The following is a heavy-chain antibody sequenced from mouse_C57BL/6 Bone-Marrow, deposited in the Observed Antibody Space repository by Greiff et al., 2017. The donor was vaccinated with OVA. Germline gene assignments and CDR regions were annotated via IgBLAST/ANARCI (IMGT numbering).Heavy chain of an antibody. Sequence: QVQLQQSGAELVRPGTSVKVSCKASGYAFTNYLLEWVKQRPGQGLEWIGVINPGSGGTNYNEKFKGKATLTADKSSSTAYLQLSSLTSEDSAVYFCASSWGTTDWYFDVWGTGTTVTVSS. D-gene: IGHD1-1*01. CDR2: INPGSGGT. V-gene: IGHV1-54*01. J-gene: IGHJ1*03. CDR3: ASSWGTTDWYFDV. CDR1: GYAFTNYL.